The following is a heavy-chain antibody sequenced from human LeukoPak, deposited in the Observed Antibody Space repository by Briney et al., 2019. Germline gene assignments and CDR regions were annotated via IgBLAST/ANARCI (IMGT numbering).Heavy chain of an antibody. CDR3: ARVVGYDFWSGYYGYYYGMDV. D-gene: IGHD3-3*01. CDR1: GFTFSDYY. CDR2: ISSSGSTI. V-gene: IGHV3-11*01. Sequence: PGGSLRLSCAASGFTFSDYYMSWIRQATGKGLEWVSYISSSGSTIYYADSVKGRFTISRDNAKNSLYLQMNSLRAEDTAVYYCARVVGYDFWSGYYGYYYGMDVWGQGTTVTVSS. J-gene: IGHJ6*02.